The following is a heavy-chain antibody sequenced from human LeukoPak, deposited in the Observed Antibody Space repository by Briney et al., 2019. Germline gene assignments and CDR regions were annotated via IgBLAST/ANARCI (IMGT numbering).Heavy chain of an antibody. D-gene: IGHD6-6*01. CDR1: GFTFSSYG. CDR3: ARDLPPEYSSSLGYDY. CDR2: IWYDGSNK. J-gene: IGHJ4*02. V-gene: IGHV3-33*01. Sequence: GGSLRLSCAASGFTFSSYGMHWVRQAPGKGLEWVAVIWYDGSNKYYADSVKGRFTISRDNSKNTLYLQMNGLRAEDTAVYYCARDLPPEYSSSLGYDYWGQGTLVTVSS.